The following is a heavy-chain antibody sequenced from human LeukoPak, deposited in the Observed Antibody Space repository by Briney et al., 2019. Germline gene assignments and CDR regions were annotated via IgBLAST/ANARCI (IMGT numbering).Heavy chain of an antibody. J-gene: IGHJ3*02. Sequence: ASVKVSCKASGYTFTGYYMHWVRQAPGQGLEWMGWINPNSGGTNYAQKFQGRVTMTRDTSISTAYMELSRLRSDDTAVYFCASGGYSGSYYGAFDIWGQGTMVTVSS. CDR1: GYTFTGYY. D-gene: IGHD1-26*01. V-gene: IGHV1-2*02. CDR3: ASGGYSGSYYGAFDI. CDR2: INPNSGGT.